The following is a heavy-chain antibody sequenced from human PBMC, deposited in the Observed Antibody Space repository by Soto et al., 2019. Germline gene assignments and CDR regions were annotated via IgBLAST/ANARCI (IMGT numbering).Heavy chain of an antibody. J-gene: IGHJ2*01. CDR2: ISGSGGST. CDR1: GFTFSSYA. D-gene: IGHD4-17*01. Sequence: EVQLLESGGGLVQPGGSLRLSCAASGFTFSSYAMSWVRQAPGKGLEWVSAISGSGGSTYYADSVKGRFTISRDNSKNTLYRQMNSLRAEDTAVYYCAKSGVHDYGDYDWYFDLWGRGTLVTVSS. V-gene: IGHV3-23*01. CDR3: AKSGVHDYGDYDWYFDL.